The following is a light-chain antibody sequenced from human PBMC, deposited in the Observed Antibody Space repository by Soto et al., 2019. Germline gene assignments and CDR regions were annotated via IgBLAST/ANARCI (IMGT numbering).Light chain of an antibody. Sequence: QSALTQPRSVSGSPGQSVTLSCTGTSSDVGGYHYVSWYQHHPGKAPKIIIYDVNKRPSGVPDRFSGSKSGNTASLTISGLQTEDEADYYCCSYAGSYTLVFGGGTKLPS. J-gene: IGLJ2*01. CDR2: DVN. V-gene: IGLV2-11*01. CDR1: SSDVGGYHY. CDR3: CSYAGSYTLV.